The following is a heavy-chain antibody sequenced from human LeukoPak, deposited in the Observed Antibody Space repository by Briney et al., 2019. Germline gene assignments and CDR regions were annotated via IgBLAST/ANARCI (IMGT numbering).Heavy chain of an antibody. J-gene: IGHJ4*02. Sequence: SXXXSGXSFSSYGMSWVRQAPGKGLEWVSIXSTDGGTTHYAESVKGRFTISRDNPKNTLHLQMNSLRAEDTAVYFCTKGQSGGGYYSPFDSWGQGSLVTVSS. D-gene: IGHD3-22*01. CDR1: GXSFSSYG. CDR3: TKGQSGGGYYSPFDS. CDR2: XSTDGGTT. V-gene: IGHV3-23*01.